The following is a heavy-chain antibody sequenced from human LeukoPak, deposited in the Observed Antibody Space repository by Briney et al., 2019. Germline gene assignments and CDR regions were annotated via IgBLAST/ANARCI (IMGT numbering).Heavy chain of an antibody. V-gene: IGHV3-30*18. CDR1: GFTFSSYG. Sequence: PGRSLRLSCAASGFTFSSYGMHWVRQAPDKGLEWVAVISYDGSNKYYADSVKGRFTISRDNSKNTLYLQMNSLRTEDTAVYYCAKIGSAGTLLYWFDPWGQGTLVTVSS. J-gene: IGHJ5*02. CDR3: AKIGSAGTLLYWFDP. D-gene: IGHD1/OR15-1a*01. CDR2: ISYDGSNK.